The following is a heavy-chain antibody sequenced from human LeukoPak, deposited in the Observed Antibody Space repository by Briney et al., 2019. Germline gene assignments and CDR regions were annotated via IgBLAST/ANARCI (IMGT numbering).Heavy chain of an antibody. D-gene: IGHD3-22*01. CDR1: GFPFSSYA. V-gene: IGHV3-23*01. CDR3: ASLDYFDSSDYGDY. Sequence: GGSLRLSCEASGFPFSSYAMNWVRQAPGKGLEWVSTISGSGGSTYYADSVKGRFTISRDNSKNTLYLQMNSLRAEDTALYYCASLDYFDSSDYGDYWGQGTLVTVSS. J-gene: IGHJ4*02. CDR2: ISGSGGST.